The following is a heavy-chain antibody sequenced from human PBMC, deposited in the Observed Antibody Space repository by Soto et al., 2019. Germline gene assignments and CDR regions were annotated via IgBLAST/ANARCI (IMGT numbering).Heavy chain of an antibody. CDR3: ATSSVTIFGMLVSYYFDY. V-gene: IGHV4-31*03. J-gene: IGHJ4*02. CDR2: IFYSGTT. Sequence: QLQLQESGPGLVKPSQTLSLTCTVSGGSISSGGSYWSWVRQHPGKGLEWIGYIFYSGTTYFNPSLKSRVTMSLDTSKNQFSLKLSYVTAADTAVYYCATSSVTIFGMLVSYYFDYWGQGTLVTVAS. CDR1: GGSISSGGSY. D-gene: IGHD3-3*01.